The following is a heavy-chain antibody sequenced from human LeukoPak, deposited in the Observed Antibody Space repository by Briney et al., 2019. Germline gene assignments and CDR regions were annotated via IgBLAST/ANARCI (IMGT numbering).Heavy chain of an antibody. CDR3: EKTYDYVWGSYRYFDY. D-gene: IGHD3-16*02. CDR2: ISGSGGST. Sequence: PGASLRLSCAASGFTFSSYAMSWVRQAPGKGLEWVLAISGSGGSTYYADSVKGRFTISRDNSKNTLYLQMNSLRAEDTAVYYCEKTYDYVWGSYRYFDYWGQGTLVTVSS. CDR1: GFTFSSYA. J-gene: IGHJ4*02. V-gene: IGHV3-23*01.